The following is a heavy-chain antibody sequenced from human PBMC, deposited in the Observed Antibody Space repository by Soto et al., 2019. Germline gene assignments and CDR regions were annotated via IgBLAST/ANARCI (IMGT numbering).Heavy chain of an antibody. Sequence: ASVKVSCKASGYTFNNNAITWVRQAPGQGLEWMGWISAYNGDTNYAQKFQARVTMTTDTSTNTAYMELSSLRSGDTAVYYCARDRNSAYDCWGQGTLVTVSS. CDR1: GYTFNNNA. CDR3: ARDRNSAYDC. D-gene: IGHD5-12*01. CDR2: ISAYNGDT. V-gene: IGHV1-18*01. J-gene: IGHJ4*02.